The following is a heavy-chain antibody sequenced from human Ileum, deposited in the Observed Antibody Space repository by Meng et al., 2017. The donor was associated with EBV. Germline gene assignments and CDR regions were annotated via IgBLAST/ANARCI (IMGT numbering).Heavy chain of an antibody. J-gene: IGHJ4*02. CDR1: GGSISSSNW. V-gene: IGHV4-4*02. Sequence: QLPLTESGPGLVKPSGTLSLPCAVPGGSISSSNWWSWVRQPPGKGLEWIGEIYHSGSTNYNPFLKSRVTISVDKSKNQFSLNLSSVTAADTAVYYCARVGQWLPIDYWGQGTLVTVSS. CDR3: ARVGQWLPIDY. CDR2: IYHSGST. D-gene: IGHD6-19*01.